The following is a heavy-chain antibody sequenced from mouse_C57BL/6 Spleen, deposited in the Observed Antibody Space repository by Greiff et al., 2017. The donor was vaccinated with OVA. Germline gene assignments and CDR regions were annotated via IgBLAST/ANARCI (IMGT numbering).Heavy chain of an antibody. D-gene: IGHD1-1*01. Sequence: QVHVKQPGAELVKPGASVKLSCKASGYTFTSYWMHWVKQRPGQGLEWIGMIHPNSGSTNYNEKFKSKATLTVDKSSSTAYMQLSSLTSEDSAVYYCASPFTTVVDYWYFDVWGTGTTVTVSS. CDR2: IHPNSGST. V-gene: IGHV1-64*01. CDR1: GYTFTSYW. CDR3: ASPFTTVVDYWYFDV. J-gene: IGHJ1*03.